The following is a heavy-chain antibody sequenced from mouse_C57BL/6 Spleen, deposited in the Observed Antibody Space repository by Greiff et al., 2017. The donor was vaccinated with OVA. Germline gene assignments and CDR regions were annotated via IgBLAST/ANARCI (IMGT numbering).Heavy chain of an antibody. CDR3: TTDYGNSY. J-gene: IGHJ2*01. V-gene: IGHV14-4*01. D-gene: IGHD2-1*01. Sequence: DVHLVESGAELVRPGASVKLSCTASGFNIKDDYMHWVKQRPEQGLEWIGWIDPENGDTEYASKFQGKATITADTSSNTAYLQLSSLTSEDTAVYYCTTDYGNSYWGQGTTLTVSS. CDR1: GFNIKDDY. CDR2: IDPENGDT.